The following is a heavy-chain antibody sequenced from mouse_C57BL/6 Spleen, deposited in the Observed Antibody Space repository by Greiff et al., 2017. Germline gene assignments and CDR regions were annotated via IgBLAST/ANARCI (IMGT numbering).Heavy chain of an antibody. J-gene: IGHJ4*01. D-gene: IGHD1-1*01. CDR3: ARRNYGSRGGDY. Sequence: QVQLQQPGAELVMPGASVKLSCKASGYTFTSYWMHWVKQRPGQGLEWIGEIDPSDSYTNYNQKFKGKSTLTVDKSSSTAYMQLSSLTSEDSAVYYCARRNYGSRGGDYWGQGTSVTVSS. CDR1: GYTFTSYW. V-gene: IGHV1-69*01. CDR2: IDPSDSYT.